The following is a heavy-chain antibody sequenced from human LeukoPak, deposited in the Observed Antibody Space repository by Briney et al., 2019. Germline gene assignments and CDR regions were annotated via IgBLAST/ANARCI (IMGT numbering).Heavy chain of an antibody. J-gene: IGHJ4*02. D-gene: IGHD3-22*01. V-gene: IGHV1-69*01. Sequence: SVKVSCKASGGTFSSYAISWVRQAPGQGLEWMGGIIPIFGTANYAQKFQGRVTITADESTSTAYMELSSLRSDDTAVYYCARDSKYYYDTSRWRPPVDYWGQGTLVTVSS. CDR3: ARDSKYYYDTSRWRPPVDY. CDR2: IIPIFGTA. CDR1: GGTFSSYA.